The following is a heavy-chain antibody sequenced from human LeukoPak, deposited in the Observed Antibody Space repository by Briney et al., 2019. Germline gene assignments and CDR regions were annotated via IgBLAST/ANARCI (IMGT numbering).Heavy chain of an antibody. D-gene: IGHD3-16*01. CDR1: GFTFSSYS. Sequence: PGGSLRLSCAASGFTFSSYSMNWVRQAPGKGLEWVGRIKSETDGGTTDSAAPVKGRFIISRDDSKNTLYLQMSSLQTEDTAVYYCTTRSPRGNYFDYWGQGTLVTVSS. CDR2: IKSETDGGTT. V-gene: IGHV3-15*07. CDR3: TTRSPRGNYFDY. J-gene: IGHJ4*02.